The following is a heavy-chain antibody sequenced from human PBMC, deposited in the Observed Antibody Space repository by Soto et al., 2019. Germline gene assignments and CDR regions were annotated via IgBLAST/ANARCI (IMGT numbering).Heavy chain of an antibody. CDR2: IDPSDSYT. D-gene: IGHD5-18*01. V-gene: IGHV5-10-1*01. CDR3: ARHMAVDTAMVINYFDY. Sequence: PGESLKISCKGSGYSFTSYWISLVRQMPGKGLEWMGRIDPSDSYTNYSPSFQGHVTISADKSISTAYLQWSSLKASDTAMYYCARHMAVDTAMVINYFDYWGQGTLVTVSS. CDR1: GYSFTSYW. J-gene: IGHJ4*02.